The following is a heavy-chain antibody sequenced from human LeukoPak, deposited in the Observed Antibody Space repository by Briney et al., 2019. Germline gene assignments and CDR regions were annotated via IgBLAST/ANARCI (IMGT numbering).Heavy chain of an antibody. Sequence: SVKVSCKASGGTFSSYAISWVRQAPGQGLEWMGGIIPIFGTANYAQEFQGRVTITTDESTSTAYMELSSLRSEDTAVYYCRHAASYSSSWYDYWGQGTLVTVSS. CDR3: RHAASYSSSWYDY. CDR1: GGTFSSYA. J-gene: IGHJ4*02. D-gene: IGHD6-13*01. V-gene: IGHV1-69*05. CDR2: IIPIFGTA.